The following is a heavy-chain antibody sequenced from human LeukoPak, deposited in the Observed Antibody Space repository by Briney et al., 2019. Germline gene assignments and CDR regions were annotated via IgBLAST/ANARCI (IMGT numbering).Heavy chain of an antibody. V-gene: IGHV3-21*01. Sequence: GGSLRLSCAASGFTFSSYSMNWVRQAPGKGLEWVSSISSGSTYMYYADSVRGRFTISRDNAQNSMYLQMNSLRAEDTAVYYCGRVGGRSKAAKGDAFDIWGQGTMVTVSS. D-gene: IGHD6-6*01. CDR2: ISSGSTYM. J-gene: IGHJ3*02. CDR1: GFTFSSYS. CDR3: GRVGGRSKAAKGDAFDI.